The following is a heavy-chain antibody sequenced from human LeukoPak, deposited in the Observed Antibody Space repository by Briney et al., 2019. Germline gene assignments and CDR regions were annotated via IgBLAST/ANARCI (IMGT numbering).Heavy chain of an antibody. Sequence: GGSLRLSCAASGFTFSRYWMTWIRQAPGKGLEWVANIKGDGSKINYADSVRGRFTISRDNAKSSLYLQMNRLRAEDTALYYCARDESPGDNNGWYDAFDIWGQGTMVTVSS. V-gene: IGHV3-7*01. J-gene: IGHJ3*02. CDR3: ARDESPGDNNGWYDAFDI. CDR2: IKGDGSKI. D-gene: IGHD6-19*01. CDR1: GFTFSRYW.